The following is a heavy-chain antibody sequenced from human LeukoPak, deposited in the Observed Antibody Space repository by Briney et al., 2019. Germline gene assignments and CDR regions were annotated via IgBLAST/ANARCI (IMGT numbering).Heavy chain of an antibody. CDR2: FDPEDGET. V-gene: IGHV1-24*01. Sequence: ASVKVSCKVSGYTLTELSMHWVRQAPGKGLEWMGGFDPEDGETIYAQKFQGRVTMTEDTSTVTAYMELSSLRSEDTAVYYCATSFRSGYSSSWYGGWFDPWGQGTLVTVSS. CDR3: ATSFRSGYSSSWYGGWFDP. D-gene: IGHD6-13*01. CDR1: GYTLTELS. J-gene: IGHJ5*02.